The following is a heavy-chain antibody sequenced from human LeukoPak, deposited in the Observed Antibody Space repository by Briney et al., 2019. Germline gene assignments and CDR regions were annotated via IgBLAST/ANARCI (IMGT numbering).Heavy chain of an antibody. V-gene: IGHV3-66*01. J-gene: IGHJ4*02. Sequence: GGSLRLSCAASGFTVSSNYMSWVRQAPGKGLEWVSVIYSGGSTYYADSVKGRFTISRDNSKNTLYLQMNSLRAEDTAVYYCAREGVKEGYSWYSDYWGQGTLVTVSS. CDR3: AREGVKEGYSWYSDY. CDR1: GFTVSSNY. D-gene: IGHD5-18*01. CDR2: IYSGGST.